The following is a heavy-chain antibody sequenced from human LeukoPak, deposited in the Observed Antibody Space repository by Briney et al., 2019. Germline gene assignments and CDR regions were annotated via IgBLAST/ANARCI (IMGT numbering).Heavy chain of an antibody. CDR1: GYTFTSYD. CDR3: ARGSTVDRVATPLKY. CDR2: MNPNSGNT. Sequence: VASVKVSCKASGYTFTSYDINWVRQATGQGLEWMGWMNPNSGNTGYAQKFQGRVTMTRSASISTAYMELSSLRSEDTAVYYCARGSTVDRVATPLKYWGPGTLVTVSS. D-gene: IGHD5-12*01. J-gene: IGHJ4*02. V-gene: IGHV1-8*01.